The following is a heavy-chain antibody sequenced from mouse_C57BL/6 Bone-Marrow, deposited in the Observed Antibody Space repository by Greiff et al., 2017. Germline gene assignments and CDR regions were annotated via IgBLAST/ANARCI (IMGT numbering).Heavy chain of an antibody. Sequence: EVQLQQYGPELVKPGASVKISCKASGYTFTDYYMNWVKQSHGKSLEWIGDINPNNGGTSYNQKFKGKATLTVNKSSSTAYMELRSLTSEDSAVYYCASTGTSYAMDYWGQGTSVTVSS. V-gene: IGHV1-26*01. D-gene: IGHD4-1*01. CDR2: INPNNGGT. J-gene: IGHJ4*01. CDR1: GYTFTDYY. CDR3: ASTGTSYAMDY.